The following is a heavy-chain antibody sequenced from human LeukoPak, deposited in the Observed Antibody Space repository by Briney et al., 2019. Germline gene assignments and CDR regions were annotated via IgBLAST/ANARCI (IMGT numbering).Heavy chain of an antibody. CDR1: GFTFSGYW. D-gene: IGHD2-15*01. CDR2: IKQDGGEN. V-gene: IGHV3-7*02. Sequence: GGSLRLSCAASGFTFSGYWMSWVRQAPGKGLEWVANIKQDGGENYYVDSVKGRFTISRDNAKNSLYLQMNSLRAEDTAMYYCAKSHMLAANIFDYWGQGALVTVSS. CDR3: AKSHMLAANIFDY. J-gene: IGHJ4*02.